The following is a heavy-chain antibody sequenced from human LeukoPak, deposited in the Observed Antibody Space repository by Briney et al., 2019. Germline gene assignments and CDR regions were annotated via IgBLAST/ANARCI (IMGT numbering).Heavy chain of an antibody. J-gene: IGHJ4*02. CDR1: GYSISSGYY. CDR2: INHSGST. CDR3: ARANRNVRGVMKLDY. D-gene: IGHD3-10*01. Sequence: SETLSLTCAVSGYSISSGYYWGWIRQPPGKGLEWIGEINHSGSTNCNPSLKSRVTISVDTSKNQFSLKLSSVTASDTAVYYCARANRNVRGVMKLDYWGQGTLVTVSS. V-gene: IGHV4-38-2*01.